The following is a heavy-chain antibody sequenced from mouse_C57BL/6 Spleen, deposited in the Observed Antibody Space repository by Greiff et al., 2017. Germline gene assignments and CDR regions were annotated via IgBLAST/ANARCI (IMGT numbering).Heavy chain of an antibody. CDR2: IDPSDSYT. V-gene: IGHV1-50*01. D-gene: IGHD2-4*01. CDR1: GYTFTSYW. Sequence: QVQLQQPGAELVKPGASVKLSCKASGYTFTSYWMQWVKQRPGQGLEWIGEIDPSDSYTNYNQKFKGKATLTVDTSSSTAYMQLSSLTSEDSAVYYCARGDDYDYWGQGTTRTVSS. J-gene: IGHJ2*01. CDR3: ARGDDYDY.